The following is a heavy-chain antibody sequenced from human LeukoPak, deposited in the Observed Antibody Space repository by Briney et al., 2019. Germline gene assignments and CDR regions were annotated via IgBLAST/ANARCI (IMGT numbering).Heavy chain of an antibody. J-gene: IGHJ5*02. CDR2: IYYSGST. V-gene: IGHV4-39*01. CDR3: ARVSGSSGYYRGGFDP. Sequence: SETLSLTCTVSGGSISSSSYYWGWIRQPPGKGLEWIGSIYYSGSTYYNPSLKSRVTISVDTSKNQFSLKLSSVTAADTAVYYCARVSGSSGYYRGGFDPWGQGTLVTVSS. CDR1: GGSISSSSYY. D-gene: IGHD3-22*01.